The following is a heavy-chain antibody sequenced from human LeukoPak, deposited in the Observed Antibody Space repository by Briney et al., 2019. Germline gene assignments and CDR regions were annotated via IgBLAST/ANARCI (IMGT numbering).Heavy chain of an antibody. Sequence: PSETLSLTCTVSGYSISSDYYWGWIRQPPGQGLEWIASVSHSGSTYYNPSLKSRVTISVDTSKNQFSLKVTSVTAADTALYYCARERIERYTYASSDFDYWGRGTLVTVSS. CDR3: ARERIERYTYASSDFDY. J-gene: IGHJ4*02. D-gene: IGHD5-18*01. CDR1: GYSISSDYY. V-gene: IGHV4-38-2*02. CDR2: VSHSGST.